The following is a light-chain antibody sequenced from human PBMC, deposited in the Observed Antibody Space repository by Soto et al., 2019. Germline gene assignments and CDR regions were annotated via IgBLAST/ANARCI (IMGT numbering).Light chain of an antibody. V-gene: IGKV3-15*01. CDR1: QSVSSN. J-gene: IGKJ1*01. CDR3: QQSNNWPPVT. Sequence: EIVMTQSPATLSVSPGERATLSCRASQSVSSNLAWYQQKPGQAPRLLIYGASTRATGIPARFSGSGSGTEFTLTISSLQSEDFAVYYCQQSNNWPPVTFGQGTKVDIK. CDR2: GAS.